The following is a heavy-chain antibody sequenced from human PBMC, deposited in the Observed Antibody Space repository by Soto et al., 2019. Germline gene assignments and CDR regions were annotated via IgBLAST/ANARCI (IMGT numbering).Heavy chain of an antibody. CDR1: CSSFSDANYY. Sequence: SETLSLTCIVSCSSFSDANYYWVWIRQPPGEGLEWIGSFYYDGRTYYNASLKSRVTISVDTSKNHFSLMLTSVTAADTAVYYFERRSHIVVAPTWGQGTLVTVSS. CDR3: ERRSHIVVAPT. V-gene: IGHV4-39*02. D-gene: IGHD2-21*01. CDR2: FYYDGRT. J-gene: IGHJ4*02.